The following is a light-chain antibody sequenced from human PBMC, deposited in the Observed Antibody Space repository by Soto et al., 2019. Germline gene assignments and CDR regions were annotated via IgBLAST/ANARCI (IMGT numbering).Light chain of an antibody. V-gene: IGLV2-23*01. J-gene: IGLJ1*01. Sequence: QSVLTQPASVSGSPGQSIAIPCTGTSSDVGKYNLVSWYQQHPGKAPKVLIYEDSKRPSGISDRFSGSKSGNTASLTISGLQAEDEADYYCSSYGGNIVYVFGTGTKVTVL. CDR3: SSYGGNIVYV. CDR2: EDS. CDR1: SSDVGKYNL.